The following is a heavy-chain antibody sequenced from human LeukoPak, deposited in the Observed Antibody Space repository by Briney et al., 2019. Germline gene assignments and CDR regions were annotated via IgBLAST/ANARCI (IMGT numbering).Heavy chain of an antibody. CDR3: ARKGQGSNWAAEYFQN. D-gene: IGHD6-13*01. V-gene: IGHV3-23*01. J-gene: IGHJ1*01. Sequence: GGSLRLSCAASGFSFSDYAMSWVQQAPGKGLEWVSAISGSGGTGTYYADSVQGRFTISRDNSKNTLYLQMNSLTAEDTAVYYCARKGQGSNWAAEYFQNWGQGTLVTVSS. CDR2: ISGSGGTGT. CDR1: GFSFSDYA.